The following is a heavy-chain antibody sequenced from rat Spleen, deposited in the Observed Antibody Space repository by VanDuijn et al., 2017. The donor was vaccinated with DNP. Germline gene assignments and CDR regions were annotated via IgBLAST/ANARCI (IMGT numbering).Heavy chain of an antibody. CDR3: TGSQTGRGFAY. D-gene: IGHD5-1*01. Sequence: EVQLVESGGGPVQPGRSLKLSCVASGFIFSNYWMTWIRQAPGKGLEWVASIPNTGDSCYYSDSVKGRFSISRDNAKSTLYLQVNSLRSEDTATYYCTGSQTGRGFAYWGQGTLVTVSS. CDR2: IPNTGDSC. V-gene: IGHV5-31*01. J-gene: IGHJ3*01. CDR1: GFIFSNYW.